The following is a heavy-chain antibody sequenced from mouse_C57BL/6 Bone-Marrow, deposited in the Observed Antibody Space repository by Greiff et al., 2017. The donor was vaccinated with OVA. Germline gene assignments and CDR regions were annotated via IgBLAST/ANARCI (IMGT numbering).Heavy chain of an antibody. D-gene: IGHD2-2*01. J-gene: IGHJ2*01. CDR1: GYAFSSSW. CDR2: IYPGDGDT. CDR3: ARYGYYYFDY. V-gene: IGHV1-82*01. Sequence: LVESGPELVKPGASVKISCKASGYAFSSSWMNWVKQRPGKGLEWIGRIYPGDGDTNYNGKFKGKATLTADKSSSTAYMQLSSLTSEDSAVYFCARYGYYYFDYWGQGTTLTVSS.